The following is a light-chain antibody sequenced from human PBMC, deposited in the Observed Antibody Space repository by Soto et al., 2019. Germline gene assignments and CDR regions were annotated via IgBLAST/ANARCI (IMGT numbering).Light chain of an antibody. Sequence: DIQMTQSPSSLSASVGDRVTITCRASQSISNALNWYQRKPGKAPEFLIYSTSNLQSGVPSRFSGSGSGTDFTLTISSLQPEDCATYYCQQSYRTPYTFGQGTKLEIK. J-gene: IGKJ2*01. V-gene: IGKV1-39*01. CDR2: STS. CDR1: QSISNA. CDR3: QQSYRTPYT.